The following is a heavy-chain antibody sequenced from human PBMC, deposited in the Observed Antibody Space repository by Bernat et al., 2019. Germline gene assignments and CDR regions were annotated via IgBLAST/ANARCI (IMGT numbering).Heavy chain of an antibody. V-gene: IGHV3-64*07. Sequence: VQLVESGGGVVQPGGSLRLSCAASGFTLSDYSMHWVRQAPGKGLEYVSAISGGGGSTYYADSVKGRFTISRDISKNTLYLEMGSLSAEDMAVYYCARIGTNGYYDYWGQGALVTVSS. J-gene: IGHJ4*01. CDR3: ARIGTNGYYDY. CDR1: GFTLSDYS. D-gene: IGHD2-8*01. CDR2: ISGGGGST.